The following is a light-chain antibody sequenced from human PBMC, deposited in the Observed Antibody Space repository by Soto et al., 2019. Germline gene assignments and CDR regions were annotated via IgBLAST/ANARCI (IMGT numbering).Light chain of an antibody. V-gene: IGLV2-14*01. Sequence: QSALTQPASVSGSPGQSITISCTGTSSDIGVYNYVSWYQQHPGKAPKLIIYEVSNRPSGVSDRFSASKSGNTASLTISGLQTEGEADYYCSSYSSTSALGVFGGGTKLTVL. CDR3: SSYSSTSALGV. CDR1: SSDIGVYNY. CDR2: EVS. J-gene: IGLJ3*02.